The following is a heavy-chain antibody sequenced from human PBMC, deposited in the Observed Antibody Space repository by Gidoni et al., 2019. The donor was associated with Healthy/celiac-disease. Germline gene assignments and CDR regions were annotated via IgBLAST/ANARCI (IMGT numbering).Heavy chain of an antibody. V-gene: IGHV4-61*02. Sequence: QVQLQESGPGLVKPSQTLSLTCTVSGGSISSGSYYWSWIRQPAGKGLEWIGRIYTSGSTNYNPSLKSRVTISVDTSKNQFSLKLSSVTAADTAVYYCARDSGYSSRYGMDVWGQGTTVTVSS. D-gene: IGHD6-13*01. CDR2: IYTSGST. CDR1: GGSISSGSYY. CDR3: ARDSGYSSRYGMDV. J-gene: IGHJ6*02.